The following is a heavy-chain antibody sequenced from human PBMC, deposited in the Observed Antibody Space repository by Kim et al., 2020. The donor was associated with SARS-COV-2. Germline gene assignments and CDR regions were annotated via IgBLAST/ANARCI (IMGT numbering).Heavy chain of an antibody. Sequence: SVKVSCKASGGTFSNNAISWVRQAPGQGLEWIGGIIPIFAIINYAQKFQGRVAITADETTSTAYMELSSLKSEDTAVYYCARVVRRDGFNSYFYYGMDV. CDR1: GGTFSNNA. V-gene: IGHV1-69*13. D-gene: IGHD5-12*01. CDR3: ARVVRRDGFNSYFYYGMDV. CDR2: IIPIFAII. J-gene: IGHJ6*01.